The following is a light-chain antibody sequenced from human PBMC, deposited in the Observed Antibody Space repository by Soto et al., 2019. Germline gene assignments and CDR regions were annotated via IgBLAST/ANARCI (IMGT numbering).Light chain of an antibody. J-gene: IGLJ1*01. CDR1: SSDVGGYDY. CDR2: EVS. CDR3: TSYAGDNNYL. V-gene: IGLV2-8*01. Sequence: QSALTQPASVSGSPGQSITISCTGTSSDVGGYDYVSWYQQYPGKAPKLLIYEVSKRPSGVPDRFSGSKTGNTASLTVSGLQADDEADYYCTSYAGDNNYLFGTGTKVTVL.